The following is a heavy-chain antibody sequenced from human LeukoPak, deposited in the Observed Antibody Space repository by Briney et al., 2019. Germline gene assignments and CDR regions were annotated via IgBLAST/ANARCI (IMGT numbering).Heavy chain of an antibody. CDR1: GFTFSSYW. CDR2: IKQDGSEK. CDR3: AKEEEGITIFGVVTNWFDP. J-gene: IGHJ5*02. D-gene: IGHD3-3*01. V-gene: IGHV3-7*01. Sequence: GGSLRLSCAASGFTFSSYWMSWVRQAPGKGLEWVANIKQDGSEKYYVDSVKGRFTISRDNAKNSLYLQMNSLRAEDTAVYYCAKEEEGITIFGVVTNWFDPWGQGTLVTVSS.